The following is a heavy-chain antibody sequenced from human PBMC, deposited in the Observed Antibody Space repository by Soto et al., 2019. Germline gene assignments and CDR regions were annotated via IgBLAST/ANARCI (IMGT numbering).Heavy chain of an antibody. J-gene: IGHJ4*02. CDR1: GHIFTNYY. CDR2: INPSGGST. D-gene: IGHD7-27*01. Sequence: QVQLVQSGAEVKNPGASVKLSCKASGHIFTNYYIHWVRQAPGQGLEWMAIINPSGGSTNYAQKFQGRVTLARDTFTNTVYMELSSLRSEDTAIYYCARDLTSGDYWGQGTLVTVSS. V-gene: IGHV1-46*01. CDR3: ARDLTSGDY.